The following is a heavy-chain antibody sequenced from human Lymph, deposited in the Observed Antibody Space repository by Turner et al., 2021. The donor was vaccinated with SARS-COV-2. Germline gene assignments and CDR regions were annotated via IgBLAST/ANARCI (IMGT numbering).Heavy chain of an antibody. CDR3: ARGGLYYYDSSAYYNDAFDI. J-gene: IGHJ3*02. CDR2: INPNSGGT. V-gene: IGHV1-2*02. Sequence: QVHLVQSGAEVNNPGASVKVPFKSSVYTFPYYYMHWVRQAPGQGLEWMGWINPNSGGTDYAQKFQGRVNVTRDASLNTAYMELTRLRSDETAVYYCARGGLYYYDSSAYYNDAFDIWGQGKMVTVSS. D-gene: IGHD3-22*01. CDR1: VYTFPYYY.